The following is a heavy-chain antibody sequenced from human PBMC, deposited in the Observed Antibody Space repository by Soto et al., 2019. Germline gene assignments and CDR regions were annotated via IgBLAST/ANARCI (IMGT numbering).Heavy chain of an antibody. D-gene: IGHD1-26*01. Sequence: VQLVESGGGLVQPGASLRLSCAASGFTFSDHYMDWVRQAPGKGLEWVARSRNRVNSHTTEYAASVKGRFTISRDESKSSLYLQMNSLKIEDTAVYYCTRGLLGGAPSYTFHGMDVWGQGTTVTVSS. J-gene: IGHJ6*01. CDR1: GFTFSDHY. CDR3: TRGLLGGAPSYTFHGMDV. V-gene: IGHV3-72*01. CDR2: SRNRVNSHTT.